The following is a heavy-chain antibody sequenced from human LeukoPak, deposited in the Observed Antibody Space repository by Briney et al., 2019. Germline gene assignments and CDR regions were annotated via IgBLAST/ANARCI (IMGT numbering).Heavy chain of an antibody. CDR2: ISSSGNTI. CDR3: ARDQYYYDSSAPPLY. D-gene: IGHD3-22*01. Sequence: GGSLRLSCAASGFSFSDYYMSWIRQAPGKGLEWVSYISSSGNTIYYADSVKGRCTISRDNAKNSLYLQMNSLRAEDTAVYYCARDQYYYDSSAPPLYWGQGTLVTVSS. CDR1: GFSFSDYY. V-gene: IGHV3-11*01. J-gene: IGHJ4*02.